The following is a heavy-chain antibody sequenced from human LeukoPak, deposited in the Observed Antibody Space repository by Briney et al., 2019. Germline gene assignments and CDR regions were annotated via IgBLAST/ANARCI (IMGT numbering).Heavy chain of an antibody. D-gene: IGHD5-12*01. V-gene: IGHV3-7*01. Sequence: GGSLRLSCAASGFTFSSYWMSWVRQAPGKGLEWVANIKQDGSEKYYVDSVKGRFTISRDNAKNSLYLQMNSLRAEDTAAYYCARVKDSGYDYGEFVYWGQGTLVTVSS. CDR1: GFTFSSYW. J-gene: IGHJ4*02. CDR2: IKQDGSEK. CDR3: ARVKDSGYDYGEFVY.